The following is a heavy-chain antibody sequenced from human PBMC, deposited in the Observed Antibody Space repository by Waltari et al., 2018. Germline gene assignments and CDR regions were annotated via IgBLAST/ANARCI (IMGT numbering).Heavy chain of an antibody. V-gene: IGHV1-69*13. CDR2: IIPIFGTA. CDR3: ANILGPYSSSLDHAFDI. CDR1: GGTFSSYA. D-gene: IGHD6-6*01. J-gene: IGHJ3*02. Sequence: QVQLVQSGAAVKKPGSSVKVSCKASGGTFSSYAIRWLRQAPGQGLEWMGGIIPIFGTANYAQKFQGRVTITADESTSTAYMELSSLRSEDTAVYYCANILGPYSSSLDHAFDIWGQGTMVTVSS.